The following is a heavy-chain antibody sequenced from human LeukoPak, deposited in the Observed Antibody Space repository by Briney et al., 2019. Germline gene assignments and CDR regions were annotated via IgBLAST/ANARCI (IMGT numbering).Heavy chain of an antibody. D-gene: IGHD6-13*01. CDR3: ARSRLAAAGTYFDY. Sequence: GASVKVSCKASGYSFTDFYIHWLRQAPGQGLEWMGWINPNTGGTHYAQKFQGRVTMTRDTSITTAYMDLSRLRPDDTAVFSCARSRLAAAGTYFDYWGQGTLLTVSS. CDR1: GYSFTDFY. J-gene: IGHJ4*02. V-gene: IGHV1-2*02. CDR2: INPNTGGT.